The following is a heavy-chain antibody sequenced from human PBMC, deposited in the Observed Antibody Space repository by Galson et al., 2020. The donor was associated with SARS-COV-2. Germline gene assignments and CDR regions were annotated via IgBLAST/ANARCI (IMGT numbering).Heavy chain of an antibody. D-gene: IGHD6-13*01. CDR3: ARDRDYGRGIAGEGTANWSFEL. Sequence: ASVKVSCKASGGIFSNYGISWVRQAPGQGLEWMGRIIPIFGTANYAQKFQGRVTITADKSTSTAYMELSSLRSEDTAVYYCARDRDYGRGIAGEGTANWSFELWGQGTRVTVCS. J-gene: IGHJ2*01. CDR2: IIPIFGTA. V-gene: IGHV1-69*06. CDR1: GGIFSNYG.